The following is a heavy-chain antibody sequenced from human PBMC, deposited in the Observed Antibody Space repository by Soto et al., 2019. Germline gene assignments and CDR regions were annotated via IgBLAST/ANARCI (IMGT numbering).Heavy chain of an antibody. D-gene: IGHD2-2*01. CDR3: AMDSHASSTYYYFGMDV. V-gene: IGHV1-3*01. CDR1: GYTFTSYS. J-gene: IGHJ6*04. Sequence: ASVKVSCKASGYTFTSYSMHWVRQAPGQRLEWMGWINAGNGNTKYAQKFQGRVTITRDTSASTAYMELSSLRSEDTAVYYCAMDSHASSTYYYFGMDVWGKVIMVTIAS. CDR2: INAGNGNT.